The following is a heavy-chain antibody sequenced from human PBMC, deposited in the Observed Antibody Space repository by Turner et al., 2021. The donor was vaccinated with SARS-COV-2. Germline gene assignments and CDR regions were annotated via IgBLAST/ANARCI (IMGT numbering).Heavy chain of an antibody. CDR3: AVLEMATITDAFDI. CDR2: INPNSGGT. D-gene: IGHD5-12*01. J-gene: IGHJ3*02. CDR1: GYTFTGYY. V-gene: IGHV1-2*02. Sequence: QVQLLQSGAAVKKPGASVKVSCKASGYTFTGYYMHWVRQAPGQGLEWMGWINPNSGGTNYAQKFQGRVTMTRDTSISTAYMELSRLRSDDTAVYYCAVLEMATITDAFDIWGQGTMVTVSS.